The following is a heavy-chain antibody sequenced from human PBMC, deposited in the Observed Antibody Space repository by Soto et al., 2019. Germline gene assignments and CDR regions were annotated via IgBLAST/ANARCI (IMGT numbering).Heavy chain of an antibody. CDR3: VRTARQGAVAPHWFDR. Sequence: SETLSLTCTVSGASIRSTDYYWSWIRQAPGEGLEWIGYVYYTGSTYYNPSLMSRLTISVDTSKNQFSLKLTSVTAAETAVYYCVRTARQGAVAPHWFDRWGQGTQVTVSS. V-gene: IGHV4-30-4*08. CDR1: GASIRSTDYY. J-gene: IGHJ5*02. CDR2: VYYTGST. D-gene: IGHD2-21*02.